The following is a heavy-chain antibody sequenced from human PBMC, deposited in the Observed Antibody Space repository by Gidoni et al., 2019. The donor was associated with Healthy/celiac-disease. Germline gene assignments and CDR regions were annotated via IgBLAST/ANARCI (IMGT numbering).Heavy chain of an antibody. CDR1: GGSISSSSYY. V-gene: IGHV4-39*01. CDR3: ARQAGYSYGQNPPYYFDY. D-gene: IGHD5-18*01. Sequence: QLQLQESGPGLVKPSETLSLTCTVSGGSISSSSYYWGWIRQPPGKGLEWIGSIYYSGSTYYNPSLKSRVTISVDTSKNQFSLKLSSVTAADTAVYYCARQAGYSYGQNPPYYFDYWGQGTLVTVSS. CDR2: IYYSGST. J-gene: IGHJ4*02.